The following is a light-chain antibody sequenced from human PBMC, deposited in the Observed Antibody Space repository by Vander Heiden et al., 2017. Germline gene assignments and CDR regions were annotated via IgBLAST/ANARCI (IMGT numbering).Light chain of an antibody. V-gene: IGLV1-47*01. CDR3: ATWDDSLSSWV. J-gene: IGLJ3*02. CDR1: TTNIENNY. CDR2: RDN. Sequence: QSVLTQPPPTFGTPGHRVTFSCSGSTTNIENNYVYWYQKFPGTAPKIVIYRDNQRPSGISDRFSGSKSGTSASLAISGLRSEDEADYYCATWDDSLSSWVFGGGTGLTVL.